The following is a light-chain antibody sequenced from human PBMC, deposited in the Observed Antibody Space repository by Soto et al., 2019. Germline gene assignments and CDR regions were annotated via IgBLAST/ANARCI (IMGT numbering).Light chain of an antibody. Sequence: EIVLTQSPGTLSLSPGERATLSCRASQSVSSSYLAWYQQKPGQAPRLLIYGASSRATGIPDRFSGSGSGTGFHFPLNQPGPEDFAVDYGQPYGWLLFSFGPGTKVDIK. CDR2: GAS. J-gene: IGKJ3*01. CDR3: QPYGWLLFS. CDR1: QSVSSSY. V-gene: IGKV3-20*01.